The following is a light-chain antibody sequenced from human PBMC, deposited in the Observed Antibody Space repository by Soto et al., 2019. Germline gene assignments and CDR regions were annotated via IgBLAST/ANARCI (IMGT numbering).Light chain of an antibody. CDR1: SSNIGAGYD. V-gene: IGLV1-40*01. Sequence: QSALTQPPSVSGAPGQTVTISCPGSSSNIGAGYDVHWYQQLPGTAPKLLIFGNINRPSGVPDRFSGSKSGTSASLAITGLQAEDEADYYCQSHDSSLSGYVFGTGTKV. CDR3: QSHDSSLSGYV. CDR2: GNI. J-gene: IGLJ1*01.